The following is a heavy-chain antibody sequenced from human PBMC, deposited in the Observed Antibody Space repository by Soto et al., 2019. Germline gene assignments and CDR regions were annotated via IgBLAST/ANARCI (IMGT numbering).Heavy chain of an antibody. D-gene: IGHD3-10*01. Sequence: PSETLSLTCTVSGGSISSSYWSWIRQPPGKGLEWLAYIYDDGSANYNPSLKSRATISLDMSKNQFSLKLTSVTAADTAVYYCARDGYDGSGSPYPAYWGPGTQVTVSS. CDR2: IYDDGSA. CDR1: GGSISSSY. V-gene: IGHV4-59*01. CDR3: ARDGYDGSGSPYPAY. J-gene: IGHJ4*02.